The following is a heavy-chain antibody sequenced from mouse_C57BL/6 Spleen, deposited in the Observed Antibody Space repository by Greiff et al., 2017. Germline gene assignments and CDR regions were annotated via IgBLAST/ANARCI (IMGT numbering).Heavy chain of an antibody. J-gene: IGHJ4*01. CDR2: IGPGSGST. CDR3: AREGLLYGNHYYAMDY. Sequence: QVQLQQSGAELVKPGASVKISCKASGYTFTDYYINWVKQRPGQGLEWIGKIGPGSGSTYYNEKFKGKATLTADKSSSTAYMQLSSLTSEDSAVYFGAREGLLYGNHYYAMDYWGQGTSVTVSS. D-gene: IGHD2-1*01. V-gene: IGHV1-77*01. CDR1: GYTFTDYY.